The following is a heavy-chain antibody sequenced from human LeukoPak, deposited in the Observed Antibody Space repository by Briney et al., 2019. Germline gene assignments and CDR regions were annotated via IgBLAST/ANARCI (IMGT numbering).Heavy chain of an antibody. CDR1: GYTFTSYG. CDR3: ASRVYYDSSGYLGDY. Sequence: GASVKVSCKASGYTFTSYGISWVRQAPGQGLEWMGWISAYNGNTNYAQKFQGRVTITADESTSTAYMELSSLRSEDTAVYYCASRVYYDSSGYLGDYWGQGTLVTVSS. V-gene: IGHV1-18*01. J-gene: IGHJ4*02. D-gene: IGHD3-22*01. CDR2: ISAYNGNT.